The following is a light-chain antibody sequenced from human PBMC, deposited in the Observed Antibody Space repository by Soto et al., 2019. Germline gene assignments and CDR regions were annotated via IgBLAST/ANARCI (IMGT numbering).Light chain of an antibody. CDR2: AAS. V-gene: IGKV1-39*01. CDR1: QSISSY. Sequence: DIQMTQSPSSLSASVGDRVTITCRASQSISSYLNWYQQKPGKAPKLPIYAASSLQSGVPSRFSGSGSWTDFTLTISSLQPEDFATYYCQQSYSTPYTFGQGTKLEIK. CDR3: QQSYSTPYT. J-gene: IGKJ2*01.